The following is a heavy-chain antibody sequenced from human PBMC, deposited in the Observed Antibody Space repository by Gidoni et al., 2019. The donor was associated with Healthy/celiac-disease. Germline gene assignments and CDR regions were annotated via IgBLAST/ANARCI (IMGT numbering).Heavy chain of an antibody. CDR1: GGSISSYY. CDR2: IYYSGST. V-gene: IGHV4-59*01. CDR3: ARDDDSSGQGAADAFDI. Sequence: QVQLQESGPGLVKPSETLSLTCTVSGGSISSYYWSWIRQPPGKGLEWIGYIYYSGSTNYNPSLKSRVTISVDTSKNQFSLKLSSVTAADTAVYYCARDDDSSGQGAADAFDIWGQGTMVTVSS. D-gene: IGHD3-22*01. J-gene: IGHJ3*02.